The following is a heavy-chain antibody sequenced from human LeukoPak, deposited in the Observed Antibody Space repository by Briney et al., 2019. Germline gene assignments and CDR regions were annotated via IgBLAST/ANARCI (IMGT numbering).Heavy chain of an antibody. V-gene: IGHV3-NL1*01. Sequence: PGGSLRLSCAASGFTFSSYGMHWVRQAPGKGLEWVSVIYSGGSTYYADSVKGRFTISRDNSKNTLYLQMNSLRAEDTAVYYCAKDRDSSGYYYGYFDYWGQGTLVTVSS. D-gene: IGHD3-22*01. CDR3: AKDRDSSGYYYGYFDY. CDR2: IYSGGST. J-gene: IGHJ4*02. CDR1: GFTFSSYG.